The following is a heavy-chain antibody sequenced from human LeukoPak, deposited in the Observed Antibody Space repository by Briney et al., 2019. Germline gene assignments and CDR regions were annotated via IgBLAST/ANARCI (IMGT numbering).Heavy chain of an antibody. V-gene: IGHV3-23*01. D-gene: IGHD3-22*01. CDR1: GFTFRNYV. J-gene: IGHJ4*02. CDR3: AKRVQYDDSHYCIFDY. Sequence: PGGSLRLSCAASGFTFRNYVMNGVGQAPGKGLEWVSLINANAVGTYYADSVKGRFTISRDNSKNTLYLQMSSLRAEDTAVYYCAKRVQYDDSHYCIFDYWGQGTLVTVSS. CDR2: INANAVGT.